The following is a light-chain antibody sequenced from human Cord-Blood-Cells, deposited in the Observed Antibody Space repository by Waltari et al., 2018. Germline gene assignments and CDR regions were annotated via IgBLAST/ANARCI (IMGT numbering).Light chain of an antibody. CDR1: SSNIGAGYD. J-gene: IGLJ7*01. CDR2: GNS. CDR3: QSYDSSLSGAV. Sequence: QSVLTQPPSVSGAPGQRVTISCTGSSSNIGAGYDVHWYQQLPGTAPKLLIYGNSKPPAGVPDRFSSSKSGTSASLAITGLQAEDEADYYCQSYDSSLSGAVFGGGTQLTVL. V-gene: IGLV1-40*01.